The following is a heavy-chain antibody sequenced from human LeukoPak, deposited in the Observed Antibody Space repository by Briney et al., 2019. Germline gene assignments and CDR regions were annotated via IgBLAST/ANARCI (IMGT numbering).Heavy chain of an antibody. CDR2: IYYSGST. CDR1: GGSISSYY. V-gene: IGHV4-59*08. CDR3: ARRLLNYGKDV. Sequence: SETLSLTCTVSGGSISSYYWTWIRQPPGKGLEWIGYIYYSGSTDYNPSLESRVTISVDTSKNQFSLKLSSVTAADTAVYFCARRLLNYGKDVWGQGTTVTVSS. J-gene: IGHJ6*02.